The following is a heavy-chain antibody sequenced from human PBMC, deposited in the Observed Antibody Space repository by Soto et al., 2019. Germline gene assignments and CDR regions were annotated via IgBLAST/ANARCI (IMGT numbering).Heavy chain of an antibody. CDR2: LYTSGST. D-gene: IGHD3-9*01. J-gene: IGHJ6*02. V-gene: IGHV4-4*07. CDR3: VRESVATGTPYYYYYGMDV. Sequence: PSETLSLTCTVSGASITSYYWSWVRQPATKGLEWIGRLYTSGSTTYNPSLKSRVTMSRDTSKNQFSLSLTPLTAADSAVYYCVRESVATGTPYYYYYGMDVWGQGTTVTVSS. CDR1: GASITSYY.